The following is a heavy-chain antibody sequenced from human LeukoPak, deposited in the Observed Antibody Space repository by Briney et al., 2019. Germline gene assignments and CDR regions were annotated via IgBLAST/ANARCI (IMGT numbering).Heavy chain of an antibody. CDR2: IFYSGST. Sequence: SETLSLTCTVSGGSISSYYWSWIRQPPGKGLEWIGYIFYSGSTNYNPSLKSRVTISVDTSKNQFSLNLSSVTAADTAVYYCARGARGSYSYWGQGTLVTVS. J-gene: IGHJ4*02. V-gene: IGHV4-59*08. D-gene: IGHD1-26*01. CDR3: ARGARGSYSY. CDR1: GGSISSYY.